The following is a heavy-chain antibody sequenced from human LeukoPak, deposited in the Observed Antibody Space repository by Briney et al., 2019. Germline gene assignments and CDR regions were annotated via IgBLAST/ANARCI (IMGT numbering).Heavy chain of an antibody. CDR1: GYTFTDYY. V-gene: IGHV1-69*13. CDR3: ASVPRPLRWEPYYYYMDV. CDR2: IIPIFGTA. J-gene: IGHJ6*03. Sequence: GASVKVSCKASGYTFTDYYMHWVRQAPGQGLEWMGGIIPIFGTANYAQKFQGRVTITADESTSTAYMELSSLRSEDAAVYYCASVPRPLRWEPYYYYMDVWGKGTTVTVSS. D-gene: IGHD4-23*01.